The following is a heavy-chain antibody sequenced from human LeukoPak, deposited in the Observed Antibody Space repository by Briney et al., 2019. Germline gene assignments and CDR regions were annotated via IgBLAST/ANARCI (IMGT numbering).Heavy chain of an antibody. D-gene: IGHD3-10*01. CDR3: ARQSRHSTDYYGSGPGGY. CDR1: GYSFTSYW. CDR2: IAPSDSYT. J-gene: IGHJ4*02. V-gene: IGHV5-10-1*01. Sequence: GESLKISCKGSGYSFTSYWISWVRQMPGKGLEWMGRIAPSDSYTNYSPSFQGHVTISADKSISTAYLQWSSLKASDTAMYYCARQSRHSTDYYGSGPGGYWGQGTLVTVSS.